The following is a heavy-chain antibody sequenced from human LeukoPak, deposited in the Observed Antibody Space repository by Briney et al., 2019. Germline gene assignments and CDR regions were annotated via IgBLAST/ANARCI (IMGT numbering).Heavy chain of an antibody. D-gene: IGHD1-26*01. CDR1: GFTFSSNW. CDR3: VRDLGGRSGH. V-gene: IGHV3-74*01. Sequence: GGSLRLSCAASGFTFSSNWMHWVRQAPGKGLVWVSRINEDGSTTNYADSVKGRSTIFRDNAKNTLYLQMDSLRAEDTAVYYCVRDLGGRSGHWGQGTLVTVSS. CDR2: INEDGSTT. J-gene: IGHJ4*02.